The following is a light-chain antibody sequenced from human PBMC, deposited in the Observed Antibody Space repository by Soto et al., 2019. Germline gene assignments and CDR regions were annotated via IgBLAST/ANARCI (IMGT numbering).Light chain of an antibody. CDR1: SSDVGSYNL. CDR3: CSYVGSSTFYV. V-gene: IGLV2-23*02. Sequence: QSALTQPASVSGSPGQSITISCTGTSSDVGSYNLVSWYQQHPGKAPKLTIYEVSKWRSGASNRCSGSKSGNTASLTISGLQDEDEADYYCCSYVGSSTFYVFGTGTKVTVL. CDR2: EVS. J-gene: IGLJ1*01.